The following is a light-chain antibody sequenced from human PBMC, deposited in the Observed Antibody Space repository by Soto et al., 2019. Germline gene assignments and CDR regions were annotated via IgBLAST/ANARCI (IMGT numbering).Light chain of an antibody. Sequence: IQLTQSPSSLSASVGDRVTITCRTSQGISSYLAWYQQKPGKAPKLLIYAASTLQSGVPSRFSGSGSVTDFTLTISSLQPEDVATYYCQQLNSYGTFGQGTNLEIK. CDR1: QGISSY. CDR2: AAS. V-gene: IGKV1-9*01. CDR3: QQLNSYGT. J-gene: IGKJ2*01.